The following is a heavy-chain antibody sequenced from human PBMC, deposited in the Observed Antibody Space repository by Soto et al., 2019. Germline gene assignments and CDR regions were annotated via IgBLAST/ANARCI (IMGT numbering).Heavy chain of an antibody. CDR1: GFTFSSYA. D-gene: IGHD3-3*01. J-gene: IGHJ4*02. CDR3: VKGPYYGRRGHFFDY. CDR2: ISYDGSNK. Sequence: PGGSLRLSCAASGFTFSSYAMHWVRQAPGKGLEWVAVISYDGSNKYYADSVKGRFTISRDNSKNTLFLQMNSLRAEDTAVYYCVKGPYYGRRGHFFDYWGQGTLVTVSS. V-gene: IGHV3-30-3*02.